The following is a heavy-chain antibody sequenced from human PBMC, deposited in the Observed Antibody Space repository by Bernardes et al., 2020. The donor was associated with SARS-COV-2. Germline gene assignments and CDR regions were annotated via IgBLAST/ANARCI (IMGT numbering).Heavy chain of an antibody. CDR1: GFTFSSSW. CDR3: AKTPSSGWVTDYFDY. J-gene: IGHJ4*02. V-gene: IGHV3-7*03. CDR2: INQDGSVQ. Sequence: GGSLRLSCAASGFTFSSSWMSWVRQAPGRGLEWVANINQDGSVQNYVDSVKGRITVSRDNAKNSLYLQMDSLRAEDTAVYYCAKTPSSGWVTDYFDYWGQGTLVTVSS. D-gene: IGHD6-19*01.